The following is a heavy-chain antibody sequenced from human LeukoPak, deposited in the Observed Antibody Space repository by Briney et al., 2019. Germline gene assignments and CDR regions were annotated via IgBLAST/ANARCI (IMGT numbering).Heavy chain of an antibody. J-gene: IGHJ4*02. V-gene: IGHV5-51*01. CDR3: ASPAAGTAPYFDY. D-gene: IGHD6-19*01. CDR1: GYSFTSNW. Sequence: ESLKISCKASGYSFTSNWIVWVRQMPGKGLEWMGIIYPGDSDTRYSPSFQGQVTISVDKSITTAYLQWSSLKASDATMYFCASPAAGTAPYFDYWGQGTLVTVSS. CDR2: IYPGDSDT.